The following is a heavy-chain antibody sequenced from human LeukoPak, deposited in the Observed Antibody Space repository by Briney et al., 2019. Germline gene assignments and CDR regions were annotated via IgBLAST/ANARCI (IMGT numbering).Heavy chain of an antibody. CDR3: AKRGSYPSYYFDY. CDR2: VYYHGNTR. V-gene: IGHV3-30*02. J-gene: IGHJ4*02. CDR1: GFTFNNYG. Sequence: GGSLRLSCAASGFTFNNYGMHWVRQAPGKGLEWVAFVYYHGNTRYYADSVKGRFTISRDNSKNTLYLQMNSLRAEDTAVYYCAKRGSYPSYYFDYWGQGTLVTVSS. D-gene: IGHD1-26*01.